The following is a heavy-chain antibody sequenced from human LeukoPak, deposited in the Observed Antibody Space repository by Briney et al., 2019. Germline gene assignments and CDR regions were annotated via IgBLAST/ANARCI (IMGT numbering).Heavy chain of an antibody. J-gene: IGHJ4*02. D-gene: IGHD1-26*01. V-gene: IGHV1-24*01. Sequence: ASVKVSCKVSGYTLTELSMHWVRQAPGKGLEWMGGFDPEDGETIYAQKFQGRVTMTEDTSTDTAYMELSSLRSEDTAVYYCATPGIVGAMAGYYFDYWGQGTLVTVSS. CDR1: GYTLTELS. CDR2: FDPEDGET. CDR3: ATPGIVGAMAGYYFDY.